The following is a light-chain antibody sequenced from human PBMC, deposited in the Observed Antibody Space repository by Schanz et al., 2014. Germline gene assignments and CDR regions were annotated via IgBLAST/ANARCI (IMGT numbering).Light chain of an antibody. Sequence: QSALTQPASVSGSPGQSITISCTRASSDGSLFYASWYQQHPGKVPKLMIYDVSKRPSGVSTRFSGSKSGNTASLTISGLQAEDEADYYCCSYAGSSSWVFGGGTKLTVL. J-gene: IGLJ3*02. V-gene: IGLV2-23*02. CDR2: DVS. CDR1: SSDGSLFY. CDR3: CSYAGSSSWV.